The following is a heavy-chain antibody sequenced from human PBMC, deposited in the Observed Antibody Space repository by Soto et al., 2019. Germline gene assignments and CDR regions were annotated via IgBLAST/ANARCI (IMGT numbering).Heavy chain of an antibody. CDR2: ISYDGSNK. CDR3: AREFTAWGSGRVSFYYGMDV. J-gene: IGHJ6*02. D-gene: IGHD3-10*01. Sequence: GRSLRLSCAASGFTFSSYAMHWVRQAPGKGLEWVAVISYDGSNKYYADSVKGRFTISRDNSKNTLYLQMNSLRAEDTAVYYCAREFTAWGSGRVSFYYGMDVWGQGTTVTVSS. V-gene: IGHV3-30-3*01. CDR1: GFTFSSYA.